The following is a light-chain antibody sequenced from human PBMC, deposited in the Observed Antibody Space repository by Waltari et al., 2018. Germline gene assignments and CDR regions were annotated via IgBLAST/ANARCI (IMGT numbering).Light chain of an antibody. CDR2: VAS. J-gene: IGKJ2*01. CDR3: QQSYSTPYT. V-gene: IGKV1-39*01. Sequence: DIQMTQSPSSLSASVGDRVTITCRASQSISHYLNWYQQKPGKAPTLLIYVASSLQSGVPSGFSGSGSGTDFTLTINCLQPEDFATYYCQQSYSTPYTFGQGTKLEIK. CDR1: QSISHY.